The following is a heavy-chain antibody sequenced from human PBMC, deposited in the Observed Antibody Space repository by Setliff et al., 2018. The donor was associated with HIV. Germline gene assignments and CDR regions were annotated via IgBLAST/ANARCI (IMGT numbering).Heavy chain of an antibody. CDR2: IYSVGIT. CDR1: GFTVSSNS. J-gene: IGHJ4*02. D-gene: IGHD3-22*01. CDR3: ARDFSTYYSIDS. Sequence: PGGSLRLSCAASGFTVSSNSMSWVRQAPGKGLEWVSVIYSVGITYYTDSVKGRFTISRDNSKNTLYLQMNSLRAEDTAVYYCARDFSTYYSIDSWGQGTLVTVSS. V-gene: IGHV3-53*01.